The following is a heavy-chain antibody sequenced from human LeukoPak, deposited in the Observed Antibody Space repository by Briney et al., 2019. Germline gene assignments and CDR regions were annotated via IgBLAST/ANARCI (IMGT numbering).Heavy chain of an antibody. J-gene: IGHJ4*02. CDR3: ARGRSITGTGGDFDY. D-gene: IGHD1-20*01. CDR1: GSSISPHH. CDR2: IYYRGTT. V-gene: IGHV4-59*11. Sequence: SETLSLTCSVSGSSISPHHWTWIRQAPGEGLEWMGYIYYRGTTNYSPSLKNRLTMSVDTSKNQISLKLTSVTAADTAVYYCARGRSITGTGGDFDYWGQGTLVTVSS.